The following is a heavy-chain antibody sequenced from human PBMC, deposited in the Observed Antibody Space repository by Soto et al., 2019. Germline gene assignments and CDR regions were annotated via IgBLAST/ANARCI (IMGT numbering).Heavy chain of an antibody. Sequence: ASVKVSCKASGYTFTGYYMHWVRQAPGQGLEWMGWINPNSGGTNYAQKFQGRVTMTRDTSISTAYMELSRLRSDDTAVYYCARDLVVMVAATTYGMDVWGQGTTVTVSS. J-gene: IGHJ6*02. CDR1: GYTFTGYY. D-gene: IGHD2-15*01. V-gene: IGHV1-2*02. CDR2: INPNSGGT. CDR3: ARDLVVMVAATTYGMDV.